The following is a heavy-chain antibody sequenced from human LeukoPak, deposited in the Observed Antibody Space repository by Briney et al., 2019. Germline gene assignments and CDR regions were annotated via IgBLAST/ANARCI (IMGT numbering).Heavy chain of an antibody. J-gene: IGHJ1*01. CDR2: IIPIFGTA. D-gene: IGHD4-17*01. V-gene: IGHV1-69*13. CDR3: AGSTVTRLAEYFQH. CDR1: GGTFSSYA. Sequence: EASVKVSCKASGGTFSSYAISWVRQAPGQGLEWMGGIIPIFGTANYAQKFQGRVTITADESTSTAYMELSSLRSEDTAVYYCAGSTVTRLAEYFQHWGQGTLVTVSS.